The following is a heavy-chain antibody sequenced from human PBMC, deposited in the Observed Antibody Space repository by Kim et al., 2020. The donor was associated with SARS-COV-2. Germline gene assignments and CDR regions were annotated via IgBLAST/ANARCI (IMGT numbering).Heavy chain of an antibody. CDR1: GYTLTELS. V-gene: IGHV1-24*01. Sequence: DSVKVSCKVSGYTLTELSMHWVRQTSGKGLEWMGGFDPEDGETIYAQKFQGRATKTVETSTDTAYMELSSLRSEDTAVYYCATPTPGPGYYYYMEVWGKGTTFTVSS. J-gene: IGHJ6*03. CDR3: ATPTPGPGYYYYMEV. CDR2: FDPEDGET.